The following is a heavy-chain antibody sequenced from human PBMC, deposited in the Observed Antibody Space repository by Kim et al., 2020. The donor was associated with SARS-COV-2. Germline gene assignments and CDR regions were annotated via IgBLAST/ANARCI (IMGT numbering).Heavy chain of an antibody. CDR2: ISADESNK. J-gene: IGHJ4*01. V-gene: IGHV3-30*03. CDR1: GFTFGSAH. CDR3: AREGHSSGRAGTYDY. Sequence: GGSLRLSCAGSGFTFGSAHMHWVRQAPGKGLEWVALISADESNKDYVDSVKGRFTVSRDNSQNTLFLQIDSLRAEGTAVYYCAREGHSSGRAGTYDYWG. D-gene: IGHD6-19*01.